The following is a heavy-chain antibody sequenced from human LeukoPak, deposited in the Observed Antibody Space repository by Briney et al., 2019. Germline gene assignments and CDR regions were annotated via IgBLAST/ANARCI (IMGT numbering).Heavy chain of an antibody. J-gene: IGHJ6*02. Sequence: ASVEVSCKASGYTFTSYDINWVRQATGQGLEWMGWMNPNSGNTGYAQKFQGRVTMTRNTSISTAYMELSSLRSEDTAVYYCARSGYSYGYYYYGMDVWGQGTTVTVSS. D-gene: IGHD5-18*01. V-gene: IGHV1-8*01. CDR1: GYTFTSYD. CDR3: ARSGYSYGYYYYGMDV. CDR2: MNPNSGNT.